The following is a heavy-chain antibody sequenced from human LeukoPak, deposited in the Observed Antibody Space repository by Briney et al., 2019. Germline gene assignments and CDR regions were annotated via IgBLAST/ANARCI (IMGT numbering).Heavy chain of an antibody. J-gene: IGHJ4*02. V-gene: IGHV3-21*01. Sequence: PGGSLRLSCAASGFTFSSYGMHWVRQAPGKGLEWVSSITSSSSYIYYADSVKGRFTISRDNAKKSLYLQMNSLRAEDTAVYYCAIDSSILARYYFDYWGQGTLVTVSS. CDR2: ITSSSSYI. D-gene: IGHD2-15*01. CDR3: AIDSSILARYYFDY. CDR1: GFTFSSYG.